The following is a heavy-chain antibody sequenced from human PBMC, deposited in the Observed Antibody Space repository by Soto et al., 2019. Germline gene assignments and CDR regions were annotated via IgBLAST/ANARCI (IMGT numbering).Heavy chain of an antibody. D-gene: IGHD4-4*01. CDR1: GFSVTNTY. CDR3: ARTRLQYREVVS. V-gene: IGHV3-53*01. J-gene: IGHJ5*02. CDR2: ISGPGVT. Sequence: GGSLRLSCAASGFSVTNTYMHWVRQAPGKGLEWVSVISGPGVTYYADSVKGRIALSRDTSQNTMYLHMRNLRADDTAVYYCARTRLQYREVVSWGQGTLVTVSS.